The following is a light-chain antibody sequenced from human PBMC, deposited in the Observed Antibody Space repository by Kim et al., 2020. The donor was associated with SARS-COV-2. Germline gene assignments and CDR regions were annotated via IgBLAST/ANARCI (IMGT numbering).Light chain of an antibody. CDR3: LSYTDKVTWV. CDR2: DVT. J-gene: IGLJ3*02. CDR1: SSDIGAYDY. Sequence: GQSITISCAGTSSDIGAYDYVSSYQQYPARAPRLMIYDVTNRPSGISVRFSGSKSGDTASLTISGLQAEDEADYYCLSYTDKVTWVFGGGTQLTVL. V-gene: IGLV2-14*03.